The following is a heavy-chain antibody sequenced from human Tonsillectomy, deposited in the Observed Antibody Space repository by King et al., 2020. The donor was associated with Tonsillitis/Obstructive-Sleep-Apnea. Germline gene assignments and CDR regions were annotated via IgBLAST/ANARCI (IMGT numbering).Heavy chain of an antibody. CDR3: ARDYYDSSGYYHGYFQH. D-gene: IGHD3-22*01. CDR2: SRPYNGDT. Sequence: VQLVESGAEVKKPGASVKVSCKASGYTFTSYDITWLRQAPGQGLEGMGWSRPYNGDTNYAQKLQGRVTMTSDTSTSTAYMELRSLRSDDTAVYYCARDYYDSSGYYHGYFQHWGQGTLVTVSS. CDR1: GYTFTSYD. V-gene: IGHV1-18*01. J-gene: IGHJ1*01.